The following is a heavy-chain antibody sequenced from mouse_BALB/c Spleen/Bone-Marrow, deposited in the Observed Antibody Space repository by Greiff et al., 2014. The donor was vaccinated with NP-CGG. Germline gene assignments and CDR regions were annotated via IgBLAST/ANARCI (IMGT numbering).Heavy chain of an antibody. J-gene: IGHJ2*01. CDR2: IYPGDGDT. CDR3: ARNFTFGY. CDR1: GYTFTSYW. Sequence: VRLQQSGAELARPGASVKLFCKASGYTFTSYWLQREKQRLGQVLEWIGAIYPGDGDTGYTQKFKGKATLTADKSSTTAYMQLSSLTSEDSAVYYCARNFTFGYWGQGATLTVSS. V-gene: IGHV1-87*01.